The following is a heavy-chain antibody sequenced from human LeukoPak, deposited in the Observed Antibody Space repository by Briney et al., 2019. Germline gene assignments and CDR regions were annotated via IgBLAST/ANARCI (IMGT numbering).Heavy chain of an antibody. Sequence: GGSLRLSCAASGFTFSNAWMSWVRQAPGKGLEWVGRIKSKTDGGTTDYAAPVKGRFTISRDDSKNTLYLQMNSLKTEDTAVYYCTTYPRRSSDAFDIWGQGTMVTVSS. CDR3: TTYPRRSSDAFDI. V-gene: IGHV3-15*01. CDR1: GFTFSNAW. J-gene: IGHJ3*02. CDR2: IKSKTDGGTT.